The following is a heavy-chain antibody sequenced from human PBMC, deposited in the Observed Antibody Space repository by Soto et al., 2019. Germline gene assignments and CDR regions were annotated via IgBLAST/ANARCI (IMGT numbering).Heavy chain of an antibody. CDR3: ARDELS. D-gene: IGHD1-7*01. CDR1: GFTFSSYA. CDR2: ISYDGSNK. Sequence: QVQLVESGGGVVQPGRSLRLSCAASGFTFSSYAMHWVHQAAGKGLEWVAVISYDGSNKYYADSVKGRFTISRDNSKNTLYLQMNSLRAEDTAVYYCARDELSWGQGTLVTVSS. V-gene: IGHV3-30-3*01. J-gene: IGHJ5*02.